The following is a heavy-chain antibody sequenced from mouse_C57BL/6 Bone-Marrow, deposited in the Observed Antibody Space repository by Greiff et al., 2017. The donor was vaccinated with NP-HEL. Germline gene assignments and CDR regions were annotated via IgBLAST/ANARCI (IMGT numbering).Heavy chain of an antibody. Sequence: QVQLKESGPGLVQPSQSLSITCTVSGFSLTSYGVHWVRQSPGKGLEWLGVIWSGGSTDYNAAFISRLSISKDNSKSQVFFKMNSLQADDTAIYYCARKWGSYAMDYWGQGTSVTVSS. D-gene: IGHD1-1*01. CDR1: GFSLTSYG. CDR3: ARKWGSYAMDY. V-gene: IGHV2-2*01. CDR2: IWSGGST. J-gene: IGHJ4*01.